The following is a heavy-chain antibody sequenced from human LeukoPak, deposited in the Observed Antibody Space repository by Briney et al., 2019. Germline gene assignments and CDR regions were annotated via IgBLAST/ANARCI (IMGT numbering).Heavy chain of an antibody. CDR2: IYTSGST. V-gene: IGHV4-4*07. J-gene: IGHJ4*02. Sequence: SETLSLTCTVSGGSISSYYWSWIRQPPGKGLEWIGRIYTSGSTNYNPSLKSQVTMSVDTSKNQFSLKLSSVTAADTAVYYCASGSSSSFDYWGQGTLVTVSS. D-gene: IGHD6-13*01. CDR1: GGSISSYY. CDR3: ASGSSSSFDY.